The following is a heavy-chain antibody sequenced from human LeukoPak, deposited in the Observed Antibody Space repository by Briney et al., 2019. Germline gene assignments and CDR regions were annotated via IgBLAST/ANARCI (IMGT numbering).Heavy chain of an antibody. CDR3: AGDYCSSTRCYFGHNWFDP. V-gene: IGHV4-59*01. J-gene: IGHJ5*02. D-gene: IGHD2-2*01. CDR1: GGSISSYY. Sequence: SETLSLTCTVSGGSISSYYWSWIRQPPGKGLEWIGYIYYSGSTNYNPSLKSRVTISVDTSKNQFSLKLSSVTAADTAVYYCAGDYCSSTRCYFGHNWFDPWGQGTLVTVSS. CDR2: IYYSGST.